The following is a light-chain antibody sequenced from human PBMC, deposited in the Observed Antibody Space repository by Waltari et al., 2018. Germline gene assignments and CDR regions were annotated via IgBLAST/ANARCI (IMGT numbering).Light chain of an antibody. V-gene: IGLV1-47*01. CDR3: AAWDDSLSGLVV. CDR2: RND. J-gene: IGLJ2*01. Sequence: QSVLTQPPSASGTPGQRVTMSCSGSSSNIGSNYVYWYQQPPGTAPKPLSYRNDQRPSGVPDRFSGSKSGTSASLAISGLRSEDEADYYCAAWDDSLSGLVVFGGGTKVTVL. CDR1: SSNIGSNY.